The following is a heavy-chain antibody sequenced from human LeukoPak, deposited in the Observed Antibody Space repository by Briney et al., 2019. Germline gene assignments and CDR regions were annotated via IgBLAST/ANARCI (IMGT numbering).Heavy chain of an antibody. D-gene: IGHD3-22*01. V-gene: IGHV3-23*01. Sequence: PGGSLRLSCAASGFTFSSYAMSWVRRAPGKGLEWVSAISGSGGSTYYADSVKGRFTISRDNAKNSLYVQMDSLRAEDTAVYYCARGDSSGYVCDYWGQGTLVTVSS. CDR3: ARGDSSGYVCDY. CDR2: ISGSGGST. J-gene: IGHJ4*02. CDR1: GFTFSSYA.